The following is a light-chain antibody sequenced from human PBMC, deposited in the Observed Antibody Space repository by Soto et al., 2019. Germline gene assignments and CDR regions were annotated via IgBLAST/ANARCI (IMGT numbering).Light chain of an antibody. J-gene: IGKJ1*01. CDR3: QQYAGSPWT. CDR2: GAS. V-gene: IGKV3-20*01. CDR1: QSVSSTY. Sequence: EIVLTQSPGTLSLSPGERATLSCRASQSVSSTYLAWYQQKPGQAPRLLIYGASSRATGIPDRFSGSGSGTDFTLIISRLEPEDFAVYYCQQYAGSPWTFGQGTKVDIK.